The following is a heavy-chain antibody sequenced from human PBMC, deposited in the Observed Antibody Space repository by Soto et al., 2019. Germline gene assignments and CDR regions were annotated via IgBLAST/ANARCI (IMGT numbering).Heavy chain of an antibody. CDR3: ARAMYYVFWSGYYTWAGNFYYYYGMDV. Sequence: PSETLSLTCTVSGGSISSSSYYWGWIRQPPGKGLERIGSIYYSGSTYYNPSLKSRVTISVDTSKNQFSLKLSSVTAADTAVYYCARAMYYVFWSGYYTWAGNFYYYYGMDVWGQGTTVTVSS. V-gene: IGHV4-39*01. J-gene: IGHJ6*02. D-gene: IGHD3-3*01. CDR1: GGSISSSSYY. CDR2: IYYSGST.